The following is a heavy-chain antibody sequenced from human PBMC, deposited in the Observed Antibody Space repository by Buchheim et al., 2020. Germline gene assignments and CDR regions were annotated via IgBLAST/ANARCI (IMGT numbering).Heavy chain of an antibody. CDR3: ARGLGDFWSGYYTGGFI. Sequence: QVQLVQSGAEVKKPGASVKVSCRASGYTFTGFYMHWVRQAPGQGLEWMGWINPKSGDTNYAQKFQGWVTMTRDTSISTAYMELSRLTSDDTAVYYCARGLGDFWSGYYTGGFIWGQGTL. CDR2: INPKSGDT. V-gene: IGHV1-2*04. CDR1: GYTFTGFY. J-gene: IGHJ4*02. D-gene: IGHD3-3*01.